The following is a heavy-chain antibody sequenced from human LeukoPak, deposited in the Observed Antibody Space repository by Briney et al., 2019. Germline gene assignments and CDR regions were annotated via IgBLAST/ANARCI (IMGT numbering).Heavy chain of an antibody. CDR2: IKQDGSEK. CDR1: GFTFSRYW. J-gene: IGHJ4*02. Sequence: GGSLRLSCAASGFTFSRYWMTWVRQAPGKGLEWVANIKQDGSEKYYVDSVKGRFTISRDNAKNSLYLQMSSLRAEDTAVYYCARRGIISGWYWAYYFDYWGQGTLVTVSS. V-gene: IGHV3-7*01. D-gene: IGHD6-19*01. CDR3: ARRGIISGWYWAYYFDY.